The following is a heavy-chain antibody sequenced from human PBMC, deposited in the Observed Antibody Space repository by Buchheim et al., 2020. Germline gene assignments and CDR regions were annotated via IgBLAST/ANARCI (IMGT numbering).Heavy chain of an antibody. Sequence: QGQLVESGGGVVQPGRSLRLSCAVSGFTFISYGMNWVRQAPGKGLEWVAVISYDGSNKYYADLVKGRLTISRDNSKKMLYLQMNSLGAEDTAVYYCAKGTRDYKRSDKRNDYYYYGMDVWGQGTT. D-gene: IGHD4/OR15-4a*01. V-gene: IGHV3-30*18. J-gene: IGHJ6*02. CDR2: ISYDGSNK. CDR1: GFTFISYG. CDR3: AKGTRDYKRSDKRNDYYYYGMDV.